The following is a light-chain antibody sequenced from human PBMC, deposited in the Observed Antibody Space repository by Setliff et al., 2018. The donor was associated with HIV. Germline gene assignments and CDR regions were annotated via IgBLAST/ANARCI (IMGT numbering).Light chain of an antibody. Sequence: QSALTQPASVSGFPGQSVTISCTGTSSDIGSYYYVSWYQQHPGKAPKLVIYDVSNRPSGVSDRFSGSRSGNTASLTISGLQAEDEADYYCSSYSSNSTPYVFGSGTKGTVL. CDR3: SSYSSNSTPYV. CDR2: DVS. CDR1: SSDIGSYYY. V-gene: IGLV2-14*03. J-gene: IGLJ1*01.